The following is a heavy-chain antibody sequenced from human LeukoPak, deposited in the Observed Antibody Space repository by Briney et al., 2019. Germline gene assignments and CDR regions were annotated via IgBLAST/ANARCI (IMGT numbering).Heavy chain of an antibody. CDR1: GFTFSSYA. CDR3: AKARRAVVNIVVVPAALDY. CDR2: ISGSGGST. Sequence: GGSLRLFCAASGFTFSSYAMSWVRQAPGKGLEWVSAISGSGGSTYYADSVKGRFTISRDNSKNTLYLQMNSLRAEDTAVYYCAKARRAVVNIVVVPAALDYWGQGTLVTVSS. J-gene: IGHJ4*02. V-gene: IGHV3-23*01. D-gene: IGHD2-2*01.